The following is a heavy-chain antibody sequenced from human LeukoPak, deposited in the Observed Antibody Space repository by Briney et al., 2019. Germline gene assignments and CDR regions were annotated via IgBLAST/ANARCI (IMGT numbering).Heavy chain of an antibody. Sequence: GGSLRLSCSASGFTFSTLPMHWVRQAPGKGLEYVSGSSSNGGSTYYADSAKGRFIISRDNSKNMLYLQMSSLRPEDTAVYYCVNQISGWVYWGQGTLVTVSS. CDR3: VNQISGWVY. J-gene: IGHJ4*02. V-gene: IGHV3-64D*06. D-gene: IGHD6-19*01. CDR1: GFTFSTLP. CDR2: SSSNGGST.